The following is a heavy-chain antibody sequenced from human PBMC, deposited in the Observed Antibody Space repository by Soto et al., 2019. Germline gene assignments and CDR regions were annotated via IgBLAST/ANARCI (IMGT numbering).Heavy chain of an antibody. CDR1: GFTFSSYG. J-gene: IGHJ4*02. Sequence: QVQLVESGGGVVQPGRSLRLSCAASGFTFSSYGMHWVRQAPGKGLERVAVISYDGSNKYYADSVKGRFTISRDNSKNPLYLQMNSLRGEDTAVYYCAKGGYDILTGYYSQTGFDYWGQGTLVTVSS. V-gene: IGHV3-30*18. CDR3: AKGGYDILTGYYSQTGFDY. D-gene: IGHD3-9*01. CDR2: ISYDGSNK.